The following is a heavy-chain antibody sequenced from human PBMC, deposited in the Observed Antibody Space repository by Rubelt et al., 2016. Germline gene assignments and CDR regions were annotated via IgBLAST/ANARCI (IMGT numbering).Heavy chain of an antibody. CDR2: IYYSENT. J-gene: IGHJ3*02. D-gene: IGHD2-21*02. CDR3: ARAIVVVTARAFDI. CDR1: GGSISSYY. Sequence: QLQLQESGPGLVKPSETLSLTCTVSGGSISSYYWSWIRQPPGKGLEWIGYIYYSENTNYNPSLKSRVTILVDTSKNQFSRKLSSVTAADTAVYYCARAIVVVTARAFDIWGQGTMVTVSS. V-gene: IGHV4-59*01.